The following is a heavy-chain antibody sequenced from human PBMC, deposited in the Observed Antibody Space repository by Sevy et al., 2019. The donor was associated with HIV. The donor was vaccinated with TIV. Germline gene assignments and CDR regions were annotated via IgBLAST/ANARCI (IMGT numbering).Heavy chain of an antibody. Sequence: GGSLRLSCAASGFTFSKYSMSWIRQTPGKGLEWVSTFSFGCGKINYADSVKGRFTIPRDDSRNTFYLQMNSLRAEDTAIYYCAREGCTKPHDYWGQGTVVTISS. V-gene: IGHV3-23*01. J-gene: IGHJ4*02. CDR1: GFTFSKYS. D-gene: IGHD2-8*01. CDR3: AREGCTKPHDY. CDR2: FSFGCGKI.